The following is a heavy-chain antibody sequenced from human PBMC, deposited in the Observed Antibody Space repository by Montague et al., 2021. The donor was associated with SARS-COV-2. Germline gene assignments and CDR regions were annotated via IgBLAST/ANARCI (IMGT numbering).Heavy chain of an antibody. CDR3: ARQARGEGYTSWFDA. V-gene: IGHV4-61*01. CDR2: IYYTGSR. Sequence: SETLSLTCTVSGDSVSSGSYYWSWIRQPPGKGLEWIGYIYYTGSRKYNSSLKSRLTISVDTSKNQFSLKLSSVTAADTAVYYCARQARGEGYTSWFDAWGQGTLVTVSS. CDR1: GDSVSSGSYY. D-gene: IGHD5-24*01. J-gene: IGHJ5*01.